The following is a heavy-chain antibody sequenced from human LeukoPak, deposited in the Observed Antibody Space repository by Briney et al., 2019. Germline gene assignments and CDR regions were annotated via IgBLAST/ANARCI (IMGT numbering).Heavy chain of an antibody. Sequence: GGSLRLSCAASGFTFSSYSMNWVRQAPGKGLEWVSAISGSGGSTYYADSVKGRFTISRDNSKNTLYLQMNSLRAEDTAVYYCAKDRRLFGVVILQYFDYWGQGTLVTVSS. CDR1: GFTFSSYS. J-gene: IGHJ4*02. D-gene: IGHD3-3*01. CDR2: ISGSGGST. V-gene: IGHV3-23*01. CDR3: AKDRRLFGVVILQYFDY.